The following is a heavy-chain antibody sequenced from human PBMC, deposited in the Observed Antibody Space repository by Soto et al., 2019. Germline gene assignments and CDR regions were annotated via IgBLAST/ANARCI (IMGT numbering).Heavy chain of an antibody. CDR3: ATRGDYDILFDI. D-gene: IGHD3-9*01. Sequence: QVQLVQSGAAVKKPGSSVKVSCKASGGTFSSYTISWVRQAPGQGLEWMGRIIPILGIANYAQKFQGRVTITADKSTSTAYMELSSLRSEDTAVYYCATRGDYDILFDIWGQGTMVTVSS. V-gene: IGHV1-69*02. CDR1: GGTFSSYT. CDR2: IIPILGIA. J-gene: IGHJ3*02.